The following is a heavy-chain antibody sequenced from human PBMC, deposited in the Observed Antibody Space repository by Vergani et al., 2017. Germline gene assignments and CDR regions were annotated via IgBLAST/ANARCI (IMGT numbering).Heavy chain of an antibody. V-gene: IGHV4-61*09. Sequence: QVQLQQWGAGLLKPSETLTLTCTVSGESIRSGSHYWSWIRQPAGKGPDWIGHIHTGGSTDLNPSFKSQVSISVDTSKSQFSLKLNSVTVADTAVYYCARSRPYCTSGSCPAIWGQGTLVTVSS. CDR3: ARSRPYCTSGSCPAI. CDR1: GESIRSGSHY. D-gene: IGHD2-15*01. J-gene: IGHJ4*02. CDR2: IHTGGST.